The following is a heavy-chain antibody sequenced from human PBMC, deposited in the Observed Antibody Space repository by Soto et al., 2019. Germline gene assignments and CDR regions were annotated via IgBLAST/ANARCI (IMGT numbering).Heavy chain of an antibody. CDR2: ISAYNGNT. J-gene: IGHJ4*02. Sequence: QVQLVQSGAEVKKPGASVKVSCKASGSTFTSYGISWVRQAPGQGLEWMGRISAYNGNTNYAQKLQGRVTMTTATSTGSAYMELRSLRSDDTAVYYCARASCSGGSCYAYYFDSCCQGSLVTVSS. D-gene: IGHD2-15*01. V-gene: IGHV1-18*01. CDR3: ARASCSGGSCYAYYFDS. CDR1: GSTFTSYG.